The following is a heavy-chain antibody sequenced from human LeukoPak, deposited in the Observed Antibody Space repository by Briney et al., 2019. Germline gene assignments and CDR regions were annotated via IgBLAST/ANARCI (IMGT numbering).Heavy chain of an antibody. CDR2: ISSSSSYI. CDR1: GFTFSSYA. CDR3: ARAATMLFYYYGMDV. Sequence: MAGGSLRLSCAASGFTFSSYAMSWVRQAPGKGLEWVSSISSSSSYIYYADSVKGRFTISRDNAKNSLYLQMNSLRAEDTAVYYCARAATMLFYYYGMDVWGQGTTVTVSS. V-gene: IGHV3-21*01. D-gene: IGHD5-12*01. J-gene: IGHJ6*02.